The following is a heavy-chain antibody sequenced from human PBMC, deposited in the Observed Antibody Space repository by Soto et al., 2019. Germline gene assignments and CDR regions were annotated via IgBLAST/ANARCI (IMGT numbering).Heavy chain of an antibody. J-gene: IGHJ5*02. CDR1: GYTFTSYD. Sequence: QVQLVQSGAEVKKPGASVKVSCKAAGYTFTSYDINLVRQATGQGLEWMGWMNPNSGNTGYAQKFQGRVTMTRNTSISTAYMELSSLRSEDTAMYYCARGIGALSSSLWVSWFDPWGQGTLVTVSS. CDR3: ARGIGALSSSLWVSWFDP. CDR2: MNPNSGNT. D-gene: IGHD6-6*01. V-gene: IGHV1-8*01.